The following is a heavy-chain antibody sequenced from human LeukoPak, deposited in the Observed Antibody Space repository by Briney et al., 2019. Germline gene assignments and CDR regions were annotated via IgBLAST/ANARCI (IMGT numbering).Heavy chain of an antibody. D-gene: IGHD3-10*01. V-gene: IGHV3-23*01. Sequence: GGSLRLSCAASGFTFSSYAMSWVRQAEGKGLEWVSAISGSGGSTYYADSVKGRFTISRDNSKNTLYLQMNSLRAEDTAVYYCAKAILWFGELDYWGQGTLVTVSS. CDR3: AKAILWFGELDY. CDR1: GFTFSSYA. J-gene: IGHJ4*02. CDR2: ISGSGGST.